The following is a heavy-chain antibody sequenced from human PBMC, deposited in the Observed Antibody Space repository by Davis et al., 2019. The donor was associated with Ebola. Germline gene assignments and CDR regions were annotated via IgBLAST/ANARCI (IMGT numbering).Heavy chain of an antibody. CDR3: ARDGRDYAAPDDY. Sequence: PGGSLRLSCAASGFTFSTNWMSWVRQAPGKGLEWVAVVPYDGSNKYYADSVKGRFTISRDNSKNTLYLQMNSLRAEDTAVYYCARDGRDYAAPDDYWGQGTLVTVSS. CDR1: GFTFSTNW. CDR2: VPYDGSNK. J-gene: IGHJ4*02. V-gene: IGHV3-30-3*01. D-gene: IGHD4/OR15-4a*01.